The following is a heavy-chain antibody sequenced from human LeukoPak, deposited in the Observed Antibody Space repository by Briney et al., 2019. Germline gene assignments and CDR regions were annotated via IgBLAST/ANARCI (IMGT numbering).Heavy chain of an antibody. CDR1: RFTFSTYW. J-gene: IGHJ3*01. V-gene: IGHV3-7*01. CDR3: ARLRNVGGNPHPFNV. Sequence: GGSLRLSCAASRFTFSTYWMSWVRQAPGKGLEWVANIKQDGSERYYVDSVKGRFTISRDNAKKSLYLQMNSLRAEDTAVYYCARLRNVGGNPHPFNVWGQGTTVTVSS. D-gene: IGHD4-23*01. CDR2: IKQDGSER.